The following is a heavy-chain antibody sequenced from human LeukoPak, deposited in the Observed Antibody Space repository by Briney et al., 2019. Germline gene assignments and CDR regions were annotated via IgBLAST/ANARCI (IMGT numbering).Heavy chain of an antibody. Sequence: PSETLSLTCTVSGGSISSYYWSWIRQPPGKGLEWIGYIYYSGSTNYNPSLKSRVTISVDTSKNQFSLKLSSVTAADTAVYYCARRGGSSLYYYGMDVWGQGTTDTVSS. CDR3: ARRGGSSLYYYGMDV. V-gene: IGHV4-59*08. CDR2: IYYSGST. J-gene: IGHJ6*02. CDR1: GGSISSYY. D-gene: IGHD3-16*01.